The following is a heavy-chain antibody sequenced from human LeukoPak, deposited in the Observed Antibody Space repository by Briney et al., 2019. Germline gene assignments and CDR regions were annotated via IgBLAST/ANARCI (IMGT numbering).Heavy chain of an antibody. Sequence: PSETLSLTCAVYGGSFSGYYWSWIRQPPGKGLEWIGEINHSGGTNYNPSLKSRVTISVDTSKNQFSLKLSSVTAADTAVYYCARRPRYCSSTSCPFDPWGQGTLVTVSS. CDR3: ARRPRYCSSTSCPFDP. J-gene: IGHJ5*02. CDR1: GGSFSGYY. V-gene: IGHV4-34*01. CDR2: INHSGGT. D-gene: IGHD2-2*01.